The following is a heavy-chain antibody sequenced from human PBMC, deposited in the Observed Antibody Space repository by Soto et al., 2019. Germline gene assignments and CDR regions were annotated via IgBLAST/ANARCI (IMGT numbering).Heavy chain of an antibody. CDR3: AREGYCISTSCRHYDYYGMDV. V-gene: IGHV1-18*01. J-gene: IGHJ6*02. D-gene: IGHD2-2*01. CDR1: GYTFTNYG. Sequence: QVQLVQSGAEVKKPGASVKVSCKASGYTFTNYGISWVRQAPGQGLEWMGGISAYNGNTNYAQKLQGRVTMTTDTSTSTAYMELRSLRSDDTAVYYCAREGYCISTSCRHYDYYGMDVWGQGTTVTVSS. CDR2: ISAYNGNT.